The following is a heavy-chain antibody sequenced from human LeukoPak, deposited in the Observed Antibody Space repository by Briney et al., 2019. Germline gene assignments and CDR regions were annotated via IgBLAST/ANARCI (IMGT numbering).Heavy chain of an antibody. CDR3: ARGAALFDFVVDPAPIPFDY. J-gene: IGHJ4*02. V-gene: IGHV1-2*04. D-gene: IGHD2-2*01. CDR1: GYTFTGYY. Sequence: ASVKVSCKASGYTFTGYYMHWVRQAPGQGLEWMGWINPNSGGTNYAQKFQGWVTMTRDTSISTAYMELSRLRSDDTAVYYCARGAALFDFVVDPAPIPFDYGGRGPLVTASS. CDR2: INPNSGGT.